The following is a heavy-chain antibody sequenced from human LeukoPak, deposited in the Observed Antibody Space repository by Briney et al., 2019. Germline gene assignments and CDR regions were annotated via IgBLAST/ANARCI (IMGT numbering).Heavy chain of an antibody. V-gene: IGHV1-18*01. J-gene: IGHJ5*02. CDR2: ISTNDGNT. CDR1: GYIGTSYG. Sequence: ASVKVSCKASGYIGTSYGVSWVRQAPGQGLGWLGWISTNDGNTTYAQKFQDRITMTTDTSTNTAYMELKSLRSDDTAVFYCARDKEITNNWFDPWGQGTLVTVSS. D-gene: IGHD3-10*01. CDR3: ARDKEITNNWFDP.